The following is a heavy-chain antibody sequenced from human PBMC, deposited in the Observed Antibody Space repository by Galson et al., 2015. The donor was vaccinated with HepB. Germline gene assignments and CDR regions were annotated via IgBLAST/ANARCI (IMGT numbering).Heavy chain of an antibody. D-gene: IGHD3-22*01. CDR1: EFTFSNSA. CDR3: AADIGGSSTMISPPSY. J-gene: IGHJ4*02. CDR2: IVVGSGKT. V-gene: IGHV1-58*01. Sequence: SVKVSCKASEFTFSNSAVQWVRQARGQRLEWIGWIVVGSGKTTYTQRFQKRVAITRDMSTTTAYMELSSLRFEDTAVYYCAADIGGSSTMISPPSYWGQGTLVTVSS.